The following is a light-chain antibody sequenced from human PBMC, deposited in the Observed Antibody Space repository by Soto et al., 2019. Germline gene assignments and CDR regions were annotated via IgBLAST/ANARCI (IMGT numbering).Light chain of an antibody. CDR3: SSYADRTKFL. Sequence: QSVLTQPPSASGSPGQSVTISCTGTNSDVGGYNYVSWYQQHPGKAPKLIIYEVAKRPSGVPDRISGSKSGNTASLTVSGLQAEDEADYYCSSYADRTKFLFGGGTKLTVL. V-gene: IGLV2-8*01. CDR2: EVA. CDR1: NSDVGGYNY. J-gene: IGLJ3*02.